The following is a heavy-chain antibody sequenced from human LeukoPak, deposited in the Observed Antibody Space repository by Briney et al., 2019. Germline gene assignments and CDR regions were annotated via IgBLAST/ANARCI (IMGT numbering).Heavy chain of an antibody. V-gene: IGHV4-4*07. D-gene: IGHD3-10*01. CDR2: IYISGST. CDR1: GGSICSYY. J-gene: IGHJ4*02. Sequence: SETLSLTCTVSGGSICSYYWSWIRQPAGKGLEWIGRIYISGSTKYNASLKSRVTMSIDTSKNELSLKLSSVTAADTAVYFCARDRKGSNAVDYWGQGTLVTVSS. CDR3: ARDRKGSNAVDY.